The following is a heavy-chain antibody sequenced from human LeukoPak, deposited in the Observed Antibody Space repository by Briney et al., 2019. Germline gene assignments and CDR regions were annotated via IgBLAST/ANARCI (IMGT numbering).Heavy chain of an antibody. CDR2: IYYSGST. J-gene: IGHJ4*02. D-gene: IGHD6-13*01. Sequence: SETLSLTCTVSGGSISSSSYYWGWIRQPPGKGLEWIGSIYYSGSTYYNPSLKSRVTISVDTSKNQFSLKLSSVTAADTAVYYCARLKAAAGPLHPHFDYWGQGTLVTVSS. CDR3: ARLKAAAGPLHPHFDY. V-gene: IGHV4-39*01. CDR1: GGSISSSSYY.